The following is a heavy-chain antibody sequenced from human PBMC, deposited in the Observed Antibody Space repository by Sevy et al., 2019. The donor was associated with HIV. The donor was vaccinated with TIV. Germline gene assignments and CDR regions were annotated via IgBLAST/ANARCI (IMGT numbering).Heavy chain of an antibody. CDR1: GFTFSPYW. D-gene: IGHD1-26*01. J-gene: IGHJ4*02. CDR2: IRTDGSDK. Sequence: GGSLRLSCAASGFTFSPYWMTWVRQAPGKGLEWGANIRTDGSDKYYVDSVKGRFTISRDNAKTSLYLQMNGLRADDTAMYYCARGVGLDCWGQGALVTVSS. CDR3: ARGVGLDC. V-gene: IGHV3-7*01.